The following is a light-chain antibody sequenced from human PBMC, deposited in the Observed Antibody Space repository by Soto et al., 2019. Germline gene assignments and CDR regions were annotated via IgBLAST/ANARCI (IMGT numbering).Light chain of an antibody. CDR3: HHYGSS. CDR1: QSVSSKY. J-gene: IGKJ4*01. CDR2: GAS. V-gene: IGKV3-20*01. Sequence: EIVLTQSPGTLSLSPGERATLSCRASQSVSSKYLAWYQHKPGQAPRLVIYGASSRATGLPDRFRGSGSGTDFTLTISRLEPEDFAFYYCHHYGSSFGGGTKVEIK.